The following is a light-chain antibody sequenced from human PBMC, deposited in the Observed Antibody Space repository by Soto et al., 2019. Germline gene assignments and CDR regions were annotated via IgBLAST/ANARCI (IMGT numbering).Light chain of an antibody. V-gene: IGKV3-20*01. J-gene: IGKJ1*01. Sequence: ESVLTQSPGTLCLSPGEGAALSCRASQSVSSSYLGWYQQKPGQAPRLLIYGASSRATGIPDRFSGSGSETDFNLTIRRLEPVQFALYYCQQDLSSPWPFAQGTKVDIK. CDR1: QSVSSSY. CDR2: GAS. CDR3: QQDLSSPWP.